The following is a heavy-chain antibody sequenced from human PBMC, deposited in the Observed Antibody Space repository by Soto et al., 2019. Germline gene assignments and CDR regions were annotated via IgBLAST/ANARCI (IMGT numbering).Heavy chain of an antibody. CDR3: AAVSYSSAIDY. CDR1: GGSVSSSNW. Sequence: SETLSLTCAVSGGSVSSSNWWSWVRQPPGKGLEWIGEIYHSGSTNYNPSLKSRVTTSVDKSKNQFSLKLSSVTAADTAVYYCAAVSYSSAIDYWGQGTLVTVSS. CDR2: IYHSGST. V-gene: IGHV4-4*02. D-gene: IGHD6-19*01. J-gene: IGHJ4*02.